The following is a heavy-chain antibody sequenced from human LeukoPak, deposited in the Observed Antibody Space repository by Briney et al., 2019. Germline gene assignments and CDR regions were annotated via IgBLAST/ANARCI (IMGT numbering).Heavy chain of an antibody. Sequence: PGGSLRLSCAASGFTFSSYSMNWVRQAPGKGLEWVSSISSSSSYIYYADSVKGRFTISRDNAMNSLYLQMNSLRAEDTAVYYCARDAEDIVATISPTTFDYWGQGTLVTVSS. CDR1: GFTFSSYS. V-gene: IGHV3-21*01. J-gene: IGHJ4*02. CDR3: ARDAEDIVATISPTTFDY. D-gene: IGHD5-12*01. CDR2: ISSSSSYI.